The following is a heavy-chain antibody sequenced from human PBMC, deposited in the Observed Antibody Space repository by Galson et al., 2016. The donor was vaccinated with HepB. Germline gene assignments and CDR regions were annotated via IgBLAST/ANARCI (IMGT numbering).Heavy chain of an antibody. D-gene: IGHD2-21*01. CDR1: GFTFSSYW. V-gene: IGHV3-7*01. J-gene: IGHJ4*02. Sequence: SLRLSCAASGFTFSSYWMSWVRQAPGKGLEWVANINQDSSNKNYVDSVKGRFTVSRDNAKNSLYLQISSLRVEDTAVYYCARVYSTDEGFDCWGQGALVTVSS. CDR2: INQDSSNK. CDR3: ARVYSTDEGFDC.